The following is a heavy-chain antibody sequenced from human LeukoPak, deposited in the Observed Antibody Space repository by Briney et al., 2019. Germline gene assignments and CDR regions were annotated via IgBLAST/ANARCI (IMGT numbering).Heavy chain of an antibody. D-gene: IGHD5-12*01. CDR1: GYTFTSYG. CDR3: ARATTHYYGMDV. CDR2: ISAYNGNT. V-gene: IGHV1-18*01. J-gene: IGHJ6*02. Sequence: WASVKVSCKASGYTFTSYGISWVRQAPEQGLEWMGWISAYNGNTNYAQKLQGRVTMTRDTSISTAYMELSRLRSDDTAVYYCARATTHYYGMDVWGQGTTVTVSS.